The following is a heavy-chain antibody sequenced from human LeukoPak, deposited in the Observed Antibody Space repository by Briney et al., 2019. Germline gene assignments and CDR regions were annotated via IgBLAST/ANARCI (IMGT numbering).Heavy chain of an antibody. D-gene: IGHD6-19*01. J-gene: IGHJ6*02. CDR2: IIPIFGTA. CDR3: ARDLLAVAGTNYYYGMDV. V-gene: IGHV1-69*13. Sequence: SVKVSCKASGGTFSSYAISWVRQAPGQGLEWMGGIIPIFGTANYAQKFQGRVTITADESTSTAYMELSSLRSEDTAVYYCARDLLAVAGTNYYYGMDVWGQGTTVTVSS. CDR1: GGTFSSYA.